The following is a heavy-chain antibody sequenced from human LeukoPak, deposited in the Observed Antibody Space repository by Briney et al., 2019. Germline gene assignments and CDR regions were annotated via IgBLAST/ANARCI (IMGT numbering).Heavy chain of an antibody. CDR3: ARPETFGDAFDI. D-gene: IGHD3-10*01. V-gene: IGHV3-74*01. CDR2: INSDGSST. Sequence: QPGGSLRLSCAASGFTFSRYWMQWVRQAPGKGLVWVSRINSDGSSTSYADSVKGRFTISRDNAKNTLYLQMNSLRAEDTAVYYCARPETFGDAFDIWGQGTMVTVSS. CDR1: GFTFSRYW. J-gene: IGHJ3*02.